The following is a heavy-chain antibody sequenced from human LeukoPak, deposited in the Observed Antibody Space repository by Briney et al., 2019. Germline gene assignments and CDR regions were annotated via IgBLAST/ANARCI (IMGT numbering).Heavy chain of an antibody. D-gene: IGHD3-22*01. CDR2: IYYSGST. CDR1: GGSISSSSYS. CDR3: ARVDSSGYHSDY. Sequence: SETLSLTCTVSGGSISSSSYSWGWIRQPPGKGLEWIGSIYYSGSTYYNPSPKSRVTISVDTSKNQFSLKLSSVTAADTAVYYCARVDSSGYHSDYWGQGTLVTVSS. V-gene: IGHV4-39*07. J-gene: IGHJ4*02.